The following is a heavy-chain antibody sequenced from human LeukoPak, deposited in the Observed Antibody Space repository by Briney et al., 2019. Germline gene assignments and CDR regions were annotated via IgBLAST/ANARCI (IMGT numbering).Heavy chain of an antibody. CDR3: AKDTAESHYGAFDI. V-gene: IGHV3-23*01. CDR1: GFTFSSYA. CDR2: ISGSGGST. J-gene: IGHJ3*02. Sequence: GGSLRLSCAASGFTFSSYAMSWVRQAPGKGLEWVSAISGSGGSTYYADSVKGRFTISRGNAKNSLYLQMNSLRAEDMALYYCAKDTAESHYGAFDIWGQGTMVTVSS. D-gene: IGHD4-17*01.